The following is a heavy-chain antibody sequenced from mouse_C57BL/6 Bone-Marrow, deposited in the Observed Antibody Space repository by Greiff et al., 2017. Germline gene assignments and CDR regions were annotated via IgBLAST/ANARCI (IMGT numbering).Heavy chain of an antibody. CDR3: ASRGAMDY. D-gene: IGHD3-1*01. CDR1: GFNIKNTY. Sequence: VQLQQSVAELVRPGASVKLSCTASGFNIKNTYMPWVKQRPEQGLEWIGRIDPANGNTKYAPKFQGKATITADTSSNTAYLQLSSLTSEDTAIYYCASRGAMDYWVQGTSVTVSS. J-gene: IGHJ4*01. CDR2: IDPANGNT. V-gene: IGHV14-3*01.